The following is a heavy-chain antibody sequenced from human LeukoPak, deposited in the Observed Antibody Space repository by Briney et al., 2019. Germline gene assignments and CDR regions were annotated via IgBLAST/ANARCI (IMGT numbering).Heavy chain of an antibody. CDR3: ASMYSSGWLYYYYGMDV. CDR1: GFTFSDDY. V-gene: IGHV3-11*01. D-gene: IGHD6-19*01. CDR2: ISSSGSTI. J-gene: IGHJ6*02. Sequence: PGASLRLSCAASGFTFSDDYMSWSRQAPGKGLEWVSYISSSGSTIYYADSVKGRFTISRDNAKNSLYLQMNSLRAEDTAVYYCASMYSSGWLYYYYGMDVWGQGTTVTVSS.